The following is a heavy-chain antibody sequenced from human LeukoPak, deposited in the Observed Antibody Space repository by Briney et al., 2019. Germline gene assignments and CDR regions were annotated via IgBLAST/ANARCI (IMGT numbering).Heavy chain of an antibody. J-gene: IGHJ4*02. Sequence: GGSLRLSCTASGFTFSSYAMHWVRQAPGKGLEWVSGIGAGGTFTYYADSVKGRFTISRDDSKNTLYLQMNSLRAEDTAVYYCAGVARYSSGWYGDYWGQGTLVTVSS. D-gene: IGHD6-19*01. CDR2: IGAGGTFT. CDR3: AGVARYSSGWYGDY. V-gene: IGHV3-23*01. CDR1: GFTFSSYA.